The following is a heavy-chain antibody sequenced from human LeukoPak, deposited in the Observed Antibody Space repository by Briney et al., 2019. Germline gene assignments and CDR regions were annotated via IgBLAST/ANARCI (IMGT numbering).Heavy chain of an antibody. CDR2: IIHSGSS. CDR3: ARHTPDYDFWSGYYMDV. V-gene: IGHV4-34*12. D-gene: IGHD3-3*01. J-gene: IGHJ6*03. CDR1: GGSFSGYY. Sequence: SATLSLTCAVYGGSFSGYYWSWIRQPPGKGLEWIGEIIHSGSSNYNPSLKSRVTISVDTSKNQVSLKLSSVTAADTAVYYCARHTPDYDFWSGYYMDVWGKGTTVTVSS.